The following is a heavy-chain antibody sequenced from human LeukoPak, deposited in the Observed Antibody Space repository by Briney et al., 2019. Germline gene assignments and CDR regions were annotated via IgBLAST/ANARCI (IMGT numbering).Heavy chain of an antibody. CDR2: ISSSSSTI. D-gene: IGHD1-26*01. CDR3: ARSHQRVGIEDY. V-gene: IGHV3-48*04. CDR1: GFTFNSFG. J-gene: IGHJ4*02. Sequence: SGGSLRLSCAASGFTFNSFGMSWVSQAPGKGLEWLSYISSSSSTIYYADSVRGRFTISRDNSKNSLYLQINSLRADDTAVYYCARSHQRVGIEDYWGQGTLVTVSS.